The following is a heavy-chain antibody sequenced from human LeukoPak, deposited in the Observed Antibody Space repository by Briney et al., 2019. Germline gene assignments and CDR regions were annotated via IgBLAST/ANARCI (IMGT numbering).Heavy chain of an antibody. J-gene: IGHJ4*02. CDR2: ITPNSGGT. Sequence: GASVKASCKASGHTFTSYGISWVGQAPGQGLEWMGWITPNSGGTNYAQKFQGRVTMTRDTSISTAYMELSRLRSDDTAVYYCARGPPFGELDYWGQGTLVTVSS. CDR3: ARGPPFGELDY. V-gene: IGHV1-2*02. CDR1: GHTFTSYG. D-gene: IGHD3-10*01.